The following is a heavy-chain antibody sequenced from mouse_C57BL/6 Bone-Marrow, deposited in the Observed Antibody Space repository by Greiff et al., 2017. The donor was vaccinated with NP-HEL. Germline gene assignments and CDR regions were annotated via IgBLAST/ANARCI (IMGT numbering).Heavy chain of an antibody. D-gene: IGHD2-4*01. V-gene: IGHV14-4*01. CDR2: IDPENGDT. Sequence: LVESGAELVRPGASVKLSCTASGFNIKDDYMHWVKQRPEQGLEWIGWIDPENGDTEYASKFQGKATITADTSSNTAYLQLSSLTSEDTAVYYCTKGIYYDYDWGQGTTLTVSS. CDR1: GFNIKDDY. CDR3: TKGIYYDYD. J-gene: IGHJ2*01.